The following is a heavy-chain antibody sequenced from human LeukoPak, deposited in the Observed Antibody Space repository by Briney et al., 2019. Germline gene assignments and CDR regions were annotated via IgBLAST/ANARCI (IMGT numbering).Heavy chain of an antibody. CDR1: GFTFSSYA. V-gene: IGHV3-64*01. Sequence: GGSLRLSCAASGFTFSSYAMHWVRQAPGKGLEYVSAISSNGGSKYYANSVKGRFTISRDNSKNTLYLQMGSLRAEDMAVYYCAKRSIGSYYTYFDYWGQGTLVTVSS. CDR3: AKRSIGSYYTYFDY. D-gene: IGHD3-10*01. J-gene: IGHJ4*02. CDR2: ISSNGGSK.